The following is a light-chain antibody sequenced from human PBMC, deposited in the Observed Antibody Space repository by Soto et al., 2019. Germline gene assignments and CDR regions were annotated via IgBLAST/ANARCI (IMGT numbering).Light chain of an antibody. CDR1: QSISSY. Sequence: DSQMTQSTSSLSASVGDRVTITCRASQSISSYLNWYRQKPGKAPKLLIYAASSLQSGVPSRFSGSGSGTDFTLTISSLQPEDFATYYCQQSYSTPWTFGQGTKVDIK. V-gene: IGKV1-39*01. CDR2: AAS. CDR3: QQSYSTPWT. J-gene: IGKJ1*01.